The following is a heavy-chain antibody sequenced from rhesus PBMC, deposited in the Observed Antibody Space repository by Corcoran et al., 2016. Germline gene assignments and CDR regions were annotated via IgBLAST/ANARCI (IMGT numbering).Heavy chain of an antibody. CDR2: INPYNGNT. D-gene: IGHD1-20*01. Sequence: QVQLLQSGAEVKKPGFSVKVPCKASGYTFTDYYMHWVRQAPRQGHELMEWINPYNGNTKYAQKFQGRVTMTRDTSTSTAYMGLSSLRSEDTAVYYCARDQGSWNNGGLDSWGQGVVVTVSS. CDR3: ARDQGSWNNGGLDS. J-gene: IGHJ6*01. CDR1: GYTFTDYY. V-gene: IGHV1S2*01.